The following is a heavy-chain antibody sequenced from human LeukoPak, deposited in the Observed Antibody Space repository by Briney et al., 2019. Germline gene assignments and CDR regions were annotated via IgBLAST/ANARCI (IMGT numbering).Heavy chain of an antibody. D-gene: IGHD3-22*01. Sequence: SETLSLTCAVYGGSFSGYYWNWIRQPPGKGLEWIGEINHSGSTNYNPSLKSRVTISVDTSKNQFSLKLSSVTAADTAVYYCARAGPYDSSGYYYQYYYYMDVWGKGTTVTISS. CDR2: INHSGST. J-gene: IGHJ6*03. V-gene: IGHV4-34*01. CDR1: GGSFSGYY. CDR3: ARAGPYDSSGYYYQYYYYMDV.